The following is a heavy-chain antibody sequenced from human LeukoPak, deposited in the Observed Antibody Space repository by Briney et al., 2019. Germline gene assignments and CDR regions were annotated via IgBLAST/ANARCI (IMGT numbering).Heavy chain of an antibody. CDR1: GGSLNLYC. D-gene: IGHD1-26*01. V-gene: IGHV4-34*01. CDR2: IGHGGSI. Sequence: SETLSLTCTVSGGSLNLYCWTWIRQPPGKGLEWVAGIGHGGSITYNPSLTSRVTMSLDTSNNQFSLSLSSVSAADTAVYFCASRETFYFYYMDVCGNGTTGIVSS. CDR3: ASRETFYFYYMDV. J-gene: IGHJ6*03.